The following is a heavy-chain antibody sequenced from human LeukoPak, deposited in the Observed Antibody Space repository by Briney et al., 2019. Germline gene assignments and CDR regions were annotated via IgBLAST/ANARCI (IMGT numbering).Heavy chain of an antibody. CDR2: ISGSGGST. Sequence: GGSLRLSCAASGFTVSINSMNWVRQAPGKGLEWVSAISGSGGSTYYADSVKGRFTISRDNSKNTLYLQMNSLRAEDTAVYYCAGSSGYDYWGQGTLVTVSS. CDR1: GFTVSINS. V-gene: IGHV3-23*01. D-gene: IGHD3-22*01. J-gene: IGHJ4*02. CDR3: AGSSGYDY.